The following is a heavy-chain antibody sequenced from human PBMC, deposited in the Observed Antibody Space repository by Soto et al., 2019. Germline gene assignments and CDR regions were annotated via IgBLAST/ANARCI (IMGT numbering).Heavy chain of an antibody. CDR2: INPSGGST. Sequence: ASVKVSCKASGYTFTSYYMHWVRQAPGQGLERMGIINPSGGSTSYAQKFQGRVTMTRDTSTSTVYMELSSLRSEDTAVYYCARVARTGTTSDAFDIWGQGTMVTVSS. CDR1: GYTFTSYY. J-gene: IGHJ3*02. V-gene: IGHV1-46*01. D-gene: IGHD1-7*01. CDR3: ARVARTGTTSDAFDI.